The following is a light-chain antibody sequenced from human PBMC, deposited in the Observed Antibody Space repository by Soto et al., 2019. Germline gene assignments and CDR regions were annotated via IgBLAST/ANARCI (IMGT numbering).Light chain of an antibody. J-gene: IGKJ2*01. CDR1: QSVSNTY. CDR3: QHYGGSTGT. CDR2: GAS. V-gene: IGKV3-20*01. Sequence: EIVLTQSPGTLSLSPGERVTLSCWASQSVSNTYLAWYQQKPGQAPRLLIYGASNRATGIPDRFSGSGSGTHFSLTISRLGPEDFAVYYCQHYGGSTGTFGQGTKLEIK.